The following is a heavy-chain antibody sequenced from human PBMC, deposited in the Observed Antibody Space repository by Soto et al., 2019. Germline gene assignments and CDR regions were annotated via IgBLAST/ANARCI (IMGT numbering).Heavy chain of an antibody. CDR3: ARGPLWFGES. D-gene: IGHD3-10*01. CDR2: INHSGTT. J-gene: IGHJ4*02. V-gene: IGHV4-34*02. CDR1: GGSFSGYF. Sequence: QVQLQQWGAGLLKPSETLSLTCAVYGGSFSGYFWSCIRQPPGKGLEWLGEINHSGTTNYNPSLKRRVPLSVDTSNNQFSLNVNSLTSADTARYYCARGPLWFGESWGQGTLLTLSS.